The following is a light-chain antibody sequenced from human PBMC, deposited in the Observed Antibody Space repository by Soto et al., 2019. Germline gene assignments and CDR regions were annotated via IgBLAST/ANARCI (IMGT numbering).Light chain of an antibody. V-gene: IGKV1-27*01. Sequence: DIQMTQSPSSLSASVGERVTITCRASQGISNYLAWYQQKPGNVPKLLMYAASTLQSGVPSRFSGSGSGTDFTLTISSLQPEDVAVYFCQQYHTWPAFGRGTRVEIK. CDR1: QGISNY. CDR2: AAS. CDR3: QQYHTWPA. J-gene: IGKJ4*02.